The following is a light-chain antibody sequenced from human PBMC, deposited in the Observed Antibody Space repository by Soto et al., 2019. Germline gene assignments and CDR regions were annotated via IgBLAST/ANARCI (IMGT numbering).Light chain of an antibody. V-gene: IGKV1-39*01. J-gene: IGKJ1*01. Sequence: IQMTQSPSSLSASVGDRVTITCRASQSIVTYLNWYLQKPGKAPKLLIYAASNLQSGVPSRFSGSGSGTDFTLTISSLQPEDFATYFCQKSYSTPPWTSGQGAKVDNK. CDR2: AAS. CDR1: QSIVTY. CDR3: QKSYSTPPWT.